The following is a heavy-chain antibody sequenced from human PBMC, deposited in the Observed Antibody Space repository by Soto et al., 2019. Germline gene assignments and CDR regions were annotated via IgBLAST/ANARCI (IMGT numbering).Heavy chain of an antibody. CDR1: GFTCSDYA. CDR2: ISGTDGTT. D-gene: IGHD1-26*01. V-gene: IGHV3-23*01. Sequence: LRLSCAPSGFTCSDYAMSWVRQAPGKGLEWVSTISGTDGTTYYADSVKGRFTISRDNSKNTLYLQMNSLRAEDAAIYYCARKGGSFYGPFDYWGQGTLVTVSS. J-gene: IGHJ4*02. CDR3: ARKGGSFYGPFDY.